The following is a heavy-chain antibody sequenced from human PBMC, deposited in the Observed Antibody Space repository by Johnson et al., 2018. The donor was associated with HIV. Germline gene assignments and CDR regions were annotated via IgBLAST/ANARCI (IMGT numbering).Heavy chain of an antibody. D-gene: IGHD2-2*01. J-gene: IGHJ3*02. V-gene: IGHV3-48*01. CDR1: GFPFSSYA. CDR3: ARGGVVHDAFDM. CDR2: ISSSGSTI. Sequence: VQLVESGGGLVQPGGSLRLSCAASGFPFSSYAMTWVRQAPGKGLEWVSYISSSGSTIYYADSVKGRFTISRDNSNNTLYLHMNSLRPDDTGVYYCARGGVVHDAFDMWGQGTMVTVSS.